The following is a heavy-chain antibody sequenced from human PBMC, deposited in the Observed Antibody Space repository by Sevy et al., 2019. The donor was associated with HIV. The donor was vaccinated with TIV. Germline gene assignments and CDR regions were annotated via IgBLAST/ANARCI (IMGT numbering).Heavy chain of an antibody. CDR1: GFTFSKYS. CDR2: LSFGCGEI. V-gene: IGHV3-23*01. D-gene: IGHD2-8*01. Sequence: GGSLRLSCAASGFTFSKYSMSWVRQPPGKGLEWVSTLSFGCGEINYADSVKGRFTISRDNSKSSVYLQMNNPRPEDTAVYYCAREGCTKPHDYWGQGTLVTVSS. CDR3: AREGCTKPHDY. J-gene: IGHJ4*02.